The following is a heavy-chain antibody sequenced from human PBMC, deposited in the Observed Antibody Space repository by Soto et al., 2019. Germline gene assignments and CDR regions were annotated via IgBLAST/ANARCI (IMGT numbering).Heavy chain of an antibody. CDR3: GKERRGSGWSVCNF. D-gene: IGHD6-19*01. CDR2: ISGNGNSA. J-gene: IGHJ4*02. Sequence: GGSLRLSCTASGFTFGDYVMNWVRLSPGKGLEWVSDISGNGNSARYADSVKGRFTISRDNSKDTLYLQMNSLRVDDTAVYYCGKERRGSGWSVCNFWGQGSLVTVSS. V-gene: IGHV3-23*01. CDR1: GFTFGDYV.